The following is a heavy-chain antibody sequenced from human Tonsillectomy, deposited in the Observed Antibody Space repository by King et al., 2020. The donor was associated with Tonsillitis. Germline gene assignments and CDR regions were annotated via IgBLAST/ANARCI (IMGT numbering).Heavy chain of an antibody. CDR1: GFTFSSYE. V-gene: IGHV3-48*03. Sequence: VQLVQSGGGLVQPGGSLRLSCAASGFTFSSYEMNWVRQAPGKGLEWGSYISSSGSTIYYADSVKGRFTISRDNAKNSLYLQMNSLRAEDTAVYYCARGQTEYYYYMDVWGKGTTVTVSS. J-gene: IGHJ6*03. CDR2: ISSSGSTI. CDR3: ARGQTEYYYYMDV. D-gene: IGHD1-14*01.